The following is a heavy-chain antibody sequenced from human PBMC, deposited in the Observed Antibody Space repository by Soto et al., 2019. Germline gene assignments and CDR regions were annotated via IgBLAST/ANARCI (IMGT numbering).Heavy chain of an antibody. Sequence: QVQLQESGPGLVKPSGTLSLTCAVSSGSISSSNWWSWVRQPPGKGLEWIGEIYHSGSTNYHPSRKRRVTISVDKSKNQFSLKLSSVTAADTAVYYCARSRSLWNLQDYWGQGTLVTVSS. CDR3: ARSRSLWNLQDY. J-gene: IGHJ4*02. CDR1: SGSISSSNW. V-gene: IGHV4-4*02. D-gene: IGHD1-7*01. CDR2: IYHSGST.